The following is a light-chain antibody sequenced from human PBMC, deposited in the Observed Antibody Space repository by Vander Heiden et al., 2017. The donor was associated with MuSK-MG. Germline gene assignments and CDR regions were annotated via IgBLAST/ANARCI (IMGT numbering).Light chain of an antibody. Sequence: IQMTPSPSTLSASVGDRVTSTCRASQSISNWLAWYQQKPGKAPKVLIYKASSLESGVPSRFSGSGSGTEFTLTISILHPDDFASYYCQQYSSYPYTFGQGTKLDIK. CDR2: KAS. V-gene: IGKV1-5*03. CDR3: QQYSSYPYT. J-gene: IGKJ2*01. CDR1: QSISNW.